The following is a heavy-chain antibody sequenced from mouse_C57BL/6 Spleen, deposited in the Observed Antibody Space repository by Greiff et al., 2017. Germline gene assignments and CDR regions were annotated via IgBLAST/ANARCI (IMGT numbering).Heavy chain of an antibody. Sequence: EVKLVESGGGLVKPGGSLKLSCAASGFTFSDYGMHWVRQAPEKGLEWVAYISSDSSTIYYADTVKGRFTISRDNAKNTLFLQMTSLRSEDTAMYYCARSSRVTTYYFDDWGQGTTLTVSS. CDR3: ARSSRVTTYYFDD. J-gene: IGHJ2*01. CDR2: ISSDSSTI. D-gene: IGHD2-2*01. CDR1: GFTFSDYG. V-gene: IGHV5-17*01.